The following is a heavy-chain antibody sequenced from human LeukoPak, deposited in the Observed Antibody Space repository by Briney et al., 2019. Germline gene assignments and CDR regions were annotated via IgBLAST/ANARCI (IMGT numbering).Heavy chain of an antibody. D-gene: IGHD6-19*01. V-gene: IGHV1-2*02. J-gene: IGHJ5*02. Sequence: ASVKVSCKASGYTFAGYYIHWVRQAPGQGLEWVGWINPNSGGAKYAQKFQDRVTMTRDTSISTAYMGLSRLRSDDTAVYYCAKGRVVAGSKSLTYHWLDPWGQGTLVTVSS. CDR3: AKGRVVAGSKSLTYHWLDP. CDR2: INPNSGGA. CDR1: GYTFAGYY.